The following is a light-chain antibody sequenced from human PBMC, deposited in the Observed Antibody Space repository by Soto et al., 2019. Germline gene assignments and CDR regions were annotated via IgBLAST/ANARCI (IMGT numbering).Light chain of an antibody. CDR2: WAS. Sequence: EIMLSPTPHSPPVSLGARATIHCKSSQNNKNYLAWYQQKTGQPPKLLIDWASTRASGVPDRFSGSGSGTDFTLTISSLQAEDVGIYYCQDYDSSWTFGQGTKVDI. CDR1: QNNKNY. V-gene: IGKV4-1*01. CDR3: QDYDSSWT. J-gene: IGKJ1*01.